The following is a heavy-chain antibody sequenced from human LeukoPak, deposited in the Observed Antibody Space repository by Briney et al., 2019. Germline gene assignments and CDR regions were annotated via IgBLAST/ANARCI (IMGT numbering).Heavy chain of an antibody. V-gene: IGHV3-66*01. Sequence: GGSLRLSCAASGLIVSGDYVSWVRQAPGKGLEWVSIIFSGGTTYYADSVKGRFTISRDNSKSTWYLQMNSLRAEDTAVYYCARASSDGIIAAATSFDCWGQGTLVIVSS. CDR3: ARASSDGIIAAATSFDC. CDR2: IFSGGTT. D-gene: IGHD6-25*01. J-gene: IGHJ4*02. CDR1: GLIVSGDY.